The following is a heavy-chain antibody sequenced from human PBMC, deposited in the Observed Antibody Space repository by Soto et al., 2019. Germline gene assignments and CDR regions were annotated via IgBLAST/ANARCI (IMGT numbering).Heavy chain of an antibody. CDR2: IYYSGST. V-gene: IGHV4-39*01. J-gene: IGHJ4*02. D-gene: IGHD5-12*01. CDR3: ARGKYSGYQIDY. Sequence: SETLSLTCTVSGGSISSSSYYWGWIRQPPGKGLEWIGSIYYSGSTYYNPSLKSRVTISVDTSKNQFSLKLSSVTAADTAVYYCARGKYSGYQIDYWGQGTLVTVSS. CDR1: GGSISSSSYY.